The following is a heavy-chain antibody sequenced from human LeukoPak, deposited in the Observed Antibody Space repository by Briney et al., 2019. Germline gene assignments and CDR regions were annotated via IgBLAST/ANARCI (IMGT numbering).Heavy chain of an antibody. CDR2: INPDSGGT. CDR3: ARDPSGDSSGHPFDY. V-gene: IGHV1-2*02. Sequence: ASVKVSCKPSGYTFTGYYMQWVRQAPGQGLEWMGWINPDSGGTTYAQKFQGRVTMTRDTSISTAYMELSRLRSDDTAVYYCARDPSGDSSGHPFDYWGQGTLVTVSS. J-gene: IGHJ4*02. CDR1: GYTFTGYY. D-gene: IGHD3-22*01.